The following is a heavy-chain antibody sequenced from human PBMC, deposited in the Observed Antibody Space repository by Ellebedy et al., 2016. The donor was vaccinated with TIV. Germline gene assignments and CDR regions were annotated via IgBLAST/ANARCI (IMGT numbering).Heavy chain of an antibody. CDR2: ISYDGSNK. D-gene: IGHD3-16*01. V-gene: IGHV3-30*18. CDR1: GFTFSDYG. Sequence: GESLKISCAASGFTFSDYGMHWVRQAPGKGLEWVAVISYDGSNKYYADSVKGRFTISRDNSKNTLYLQMNSLRAEDTAVYYCAKDVQVVRLGELDYWGQGTLVTVSS. J-gene: IGHJ4*02. CDR3: AKDVQVVRLGELDY.